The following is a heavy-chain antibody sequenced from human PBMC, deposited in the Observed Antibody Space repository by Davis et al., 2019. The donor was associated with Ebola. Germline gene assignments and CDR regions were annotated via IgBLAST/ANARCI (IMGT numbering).Heavy chain of an antibody. Sequence: MPGGSLRLSCDVYGGTFSGDYWGWIRQPPGRGLEWIGEISQGEGTKYNSSLKSRVTISVDTSKKQGSLRLTSVTAADTAVYYCARGWDAQKTGHWGPGTLVTVSS. J-gene: IGHJ4*02. CDR3: ARGWDAQKTGH. D-gene: IGHD1-26*01. CDR1: GGTFSGDY. V-gene: IGHV4-34*01. CDR2: ISQGEGT.